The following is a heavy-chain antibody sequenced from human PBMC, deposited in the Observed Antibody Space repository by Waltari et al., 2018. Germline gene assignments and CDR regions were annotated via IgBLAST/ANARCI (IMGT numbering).Heavy chain of an antibody. J-gene: IGHJ4*02. CDR3: ARDKGAFYDSSGYYGGPDY. Sequence: QVQLVQSGAEVKKPGSSVKVSCKASGGTFSSYAIIWVRPATGQGVGWMGRIIPIFGTANYAQKFQGRVTITADESTSTAYMELSSLRSEDTAVYYCARDKGAFYDSSGYYGGPDYWGQGTLVTVSS. CDR2: IIPIFGTA. CDR1: GGTFSSYA. V-gene: IGHV1-69*15. D-gene: IGHD3-22*01.